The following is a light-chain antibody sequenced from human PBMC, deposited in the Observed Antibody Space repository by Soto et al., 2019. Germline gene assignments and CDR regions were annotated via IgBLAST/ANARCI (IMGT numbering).Light chain of an antibody. V-gene: IGKV1-5*01. J-gene: IGKJ1*01. CDR2: DAS. Sequence: DIPMTQSPSTLYASVGDRVTITCRASQSISSWLAWYQQKPGKAPKLLIYDASSLESGVPSRFSGSGSGTEFTLTISSLQPHDFETYYCQQYNSYSPWTFGQGTKVEIK. CDR3: QQYNSYSPWT. CDR1: QSISSW.